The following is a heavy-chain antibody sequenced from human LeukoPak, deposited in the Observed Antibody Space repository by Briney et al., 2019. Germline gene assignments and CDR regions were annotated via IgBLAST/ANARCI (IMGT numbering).Heavy chain of an antibody. CDR1: GYTFTSYG. J-gene: IGHJ6*02. CDR3: VREVSMVRGVITFYHYNGMDV. D-gene: IGHD3-10*01. V-gene: IGHV1-18*01. Sequence: ASVKVSCKASGYTFTSYGISWVRQAPGQGLEWMGWISAYNGYTNYAQNFQGRVTMTTDASTSTAYMELRSLRFDDTAVYYCVREVSMVRGVITFYHYNGMDVWGQGTAVTISS. CDR2: ISAYNGYT.